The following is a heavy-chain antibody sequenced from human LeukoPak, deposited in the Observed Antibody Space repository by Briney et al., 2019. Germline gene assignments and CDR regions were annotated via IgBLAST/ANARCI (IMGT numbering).Heavy chain of an antibody. CDR3: ARDVTAYGAFDI. CDR1: GLTVSINY. D-gene: IGHD2-21*01. Sequence: PGGSLRLSCAASGLTVSINYMSWVRQAPGKGLEWVSLIYSGGSTYYADSVKGRFTISRDNSKNTLYLQMNSLRAEDTAVYYCARDVTAYGAFDIWGQGTMVTVSS. CDR2: IYSGGST. V-gene: IGHV3-53*01. J-gene: IGHJ3*02.